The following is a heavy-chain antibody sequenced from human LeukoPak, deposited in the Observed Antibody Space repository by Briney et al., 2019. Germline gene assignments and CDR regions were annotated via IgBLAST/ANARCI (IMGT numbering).Heavy chain of an antibody. J-gene: IGHJ5*02. CDR3: ARGRGVSSSWTGGISRGDWFDP. D-gene: IGHD6-13*01. Sequence: GGSLRLSCAASGFTFSSYAMHWVRQAPGKGLEWVAVISYDGSNKYYADSVKGRFTISRDNSKNTLYLQMNSLRSEDTAVYYCARGRGVSSSWTGGISRGDWFDPWGQGTLVTVSS. CDR2: ISYDGSNK. V-gene: IGHV3-30-3*01. CDR1: GFTFSSYA.